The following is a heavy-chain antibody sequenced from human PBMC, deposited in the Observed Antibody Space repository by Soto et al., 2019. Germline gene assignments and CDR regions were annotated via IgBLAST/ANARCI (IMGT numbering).Heavy chain of an antibody. J-gene: IGHJ6*02. CDR1: GGTFSSYA. D-gene: IGHD6-6*01. CDR3: ASHGRQLVDYYYGMDV. V-gene: IGHV1-69*12. Sequence: QVQLVQSGAEVKKPGSSVKVSCKASGGTFSSYAISWVRQAPGQGLEWMGGIIPIFGTANYAQKFQGRVTITADESTSPAYMELSSLISEDTAVYYCASHGRQLVDYYYGMDVWGQGTTVTVSS. CDR2: IIPIFGTA.